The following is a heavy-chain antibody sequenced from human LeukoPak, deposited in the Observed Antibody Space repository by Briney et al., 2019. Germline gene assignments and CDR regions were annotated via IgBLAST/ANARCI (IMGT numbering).Heavy chain of an antibody. CDR2: INPSGGST. CDR1: GYTFTSYY. Sequence: ASVKVSCKASGYTFTSYYMHWVRQAPGQGLEWMGIINPSGGSTSYAQKLQGRVTMTRDTSTSTVYMELSSLRSEDTAVYYCARDMVRGNSLDYWGQGTLVTVSS. V-gene: IGHV1-46*01. D-gene: IGHD1/OR15-1a*01. J-gene: IGHJ4*02. CDR3: ARDMVRGNSLDY.